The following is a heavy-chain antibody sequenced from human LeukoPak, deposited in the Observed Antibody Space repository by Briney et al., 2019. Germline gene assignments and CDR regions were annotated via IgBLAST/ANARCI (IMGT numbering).Heavy chain of an antibody. J-gene: IGHJ5*02. D-gene: IGHD6-13*01. V-gene: IGHV1-46*01. CDR1: GYTFTSNY. CDR3: ARELRQQLVRFDP. Sequence: GASVKVSCKAFGYTFTSNYMHWVRQAPGQGPEWMGVISPSGGSTTYAQKFQGRVTLTRDMSTSTDYLELSSLRSEDTAVYYCARELRQQLVRFDPWGQGTLVTVSS. CDR2: ISPSGGST.